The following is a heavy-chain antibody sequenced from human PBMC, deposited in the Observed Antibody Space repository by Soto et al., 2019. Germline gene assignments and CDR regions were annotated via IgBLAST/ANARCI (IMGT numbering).Heavy chain of an antibody. Sequence: PGGTLRLSCAASGFTVSSNYMSWVRQAPGKGLEWVSVIYSGGSTYYADSVKGRFTISRDNSKNTLYLQMNSLRAEDTAVYYCARGRPGGSGWDNFDYWGQGTLVTVSS. D-gene: IGHD6-19*01. CDR3: ARGRPGGSGWDNFDY. V-gene: IGHV3-53*01. J-gene: IGHJ4*02. CDR2: IYSGGST. CDR1: GFTVSSNY.